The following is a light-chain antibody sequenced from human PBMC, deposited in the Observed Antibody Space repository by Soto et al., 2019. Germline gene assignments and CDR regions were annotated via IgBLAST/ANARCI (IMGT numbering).Light chain of an antibody. Sequence: QSVLTQPSSLSASPGASASLTCTLRSGIDVGAYSIYWYQQKPGSPPQYLLKYKSDSNKQQGSGVPSRFSGSKDASANTGILFISGLQSEDEADYYCMIWHNSAVVFGGGTKVTVL. V-gene: IGLV5-45*03. J-gene: IGLJ3*02. CDR2: YKSDSNK. CDR3: MIWHNSAVV. CDR1: SGIDVGAYS.